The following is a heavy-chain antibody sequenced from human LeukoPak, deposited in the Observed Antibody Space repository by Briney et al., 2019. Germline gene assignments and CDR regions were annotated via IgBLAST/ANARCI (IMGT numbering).Heavy chain of an antibody. J-gene: IGHJ5*02. CDR3: TKAPGVTTGWFDP. CDR2: ISWNTNSV. CDR1: GFRFADFA. D-gene: IGHD4-17*01. Sequence: GGSLRLSCAASGFRFADFAMHWVRQAPGKGLEWVSGISWNTNSVGYADSVKGRFTIPRDNAKNSLYLQMDSLRVEDTALYYCTKAPGVTTGWFDPWGQGTLVTVSS. V-gene: IGHV3-9*01.